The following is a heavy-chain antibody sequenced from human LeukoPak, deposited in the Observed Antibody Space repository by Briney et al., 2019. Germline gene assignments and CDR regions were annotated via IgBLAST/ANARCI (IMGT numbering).Heavy chain of an antibody. J-gene: IGHJ4*02. V-gene: IGHV3-21*01. D-gene: IGHD4-11*01. Sequence: PGGSLRLSCAASGFTFSSYSMNWVRQAPGKGLEWVSSISSSSSYIYYADSVKGRFTISRDNAKNSLYLQMNSLRAEDTAVYYCARDYQSYSTGPGAGTSSDYWGRGTLVTVSS. CDR1: GFTFSSYS. CDR2: ISSSSSYI. CDR3: ARDYQSYSTGPGAGTSSDY.